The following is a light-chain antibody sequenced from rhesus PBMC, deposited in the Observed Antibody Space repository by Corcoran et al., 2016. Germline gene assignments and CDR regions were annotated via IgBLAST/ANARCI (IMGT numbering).Light chain of an antibody. CDR3: LQTYAVPYS. V-gene: IGKV1-94*01. CDR1: QGINKG. CDR2: AAS. J-gene: IGKJ2*01. Sequence: DIQMTQSPSSLSTSVGDRVTVSCRASQGINKGLSWYQQKPVKAPTLLIYAASNLQTGVSFRFSGSGSGTDYTLTISSLQPEDGATYYCLQTYAVPYSFGQGTRVEIK.